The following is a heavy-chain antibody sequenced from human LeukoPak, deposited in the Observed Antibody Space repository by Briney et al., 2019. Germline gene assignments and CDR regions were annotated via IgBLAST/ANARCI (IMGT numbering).Heavy chain of an antibody. J-gene: IGHJ4*02. CDR3: ARVQGYCSTTSCYPHY. Sequence: ASVKVSCRASGYTFTTYAINWVRQAPGQGLEWMGWINTNTGNPTYAQGFTGRFVFSLDTSVNTAYLQISSLKAEDTAIYYCARVQGYCSTTSCYPHYWGQGTLVTVSS. V-gene: IGHV7-4-1*02. D-gene: IGHD2-2*01. CDR1: GYTFTTYA. CDR2: INTNTGNP.